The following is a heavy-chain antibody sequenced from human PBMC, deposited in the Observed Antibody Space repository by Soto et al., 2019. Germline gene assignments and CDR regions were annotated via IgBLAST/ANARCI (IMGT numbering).Heavy chain of an antibody. CDR2: IYPGDSDT. Sequence: GESLKISCKGSGYSFTSYWIGWVRQMPGKGLEWMGIIYPGDSDTRYSPSFQGQVTISADKSISTAYLQWSSLKASDTAMYYCARLTVGVIAATPDNWFDPWGQGTLVTVSS. D-gene: IGHD2-15*01. CDR1: GYSFTSYW. V-gene: IGHV5-51*01. CDR3: ARLTVGVIAATPDNWFDP. J-gene: IGHJ5*02.